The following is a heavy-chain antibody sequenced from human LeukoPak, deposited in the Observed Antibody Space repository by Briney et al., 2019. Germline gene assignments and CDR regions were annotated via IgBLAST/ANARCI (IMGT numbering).Heavy chain of an antibody. V-gene: IGHV1-2*02. CDR3: ARSGSSQHHAFDI. CDR1: GYTFTGYY. CDR2: INPNSGGT. Sequence: ASVKVSCKASGYTFTGYYMHWVRQAPGQGLEWMGWINPNSGGTNYAQKFQGRVTMTRDTSISTAYMELSRLRSDDTAVYYCARSGSSQHHAFDIWGQGTMVTVSS. J-gene: IGHJ3*02. D-gene: IGHD1-26*01.